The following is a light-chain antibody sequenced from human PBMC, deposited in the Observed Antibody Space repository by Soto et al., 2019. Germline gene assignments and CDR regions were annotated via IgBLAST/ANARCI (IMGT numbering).Light chain of an antibody. CDR1: QSISSY. J-gene: IGKJ3*01. Sequence: DIQMTQSPSSLSASVVDRVTITCRASQSISSYLNWYQQKPGKAPNLLIYAASSLLSGVPSKFSGSGSGTDFTLTISSLQPQDFATYYCQQSYSSPFTFGPGTKVDIK. CDR3: QQSYSSPFT. V-gene: IGKV1-39*01. CDR2: AAS.